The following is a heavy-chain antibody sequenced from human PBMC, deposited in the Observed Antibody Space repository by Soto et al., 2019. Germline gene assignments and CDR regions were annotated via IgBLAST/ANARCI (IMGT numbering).Heavy chain of an antibody. Sequence: GGSLRLSCAASGFTFSSYWMHWVRQAPGKGLVWVSRINSDGSSTSYADSVKGRFTISRDNAKNTLYLQMNSLRAEDTAVYYCARMRIQLWGFDPWGQGTLVTVSS. CDR1: GFTFSSYW. D-gene: IGHD5-18*01. V-gene: IGHV3-74*01. CDR2: INSDGSST. J-gene: IGHJ5*02. CDR3: ARMRIQLWGFDP.